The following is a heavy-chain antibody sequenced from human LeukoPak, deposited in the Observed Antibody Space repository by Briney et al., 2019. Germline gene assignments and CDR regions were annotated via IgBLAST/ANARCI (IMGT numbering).Heavy chain of an antibody. CDR2: INHSGST. D-gene: IGHD2-2*01. J-gene: IGHJ6*02. V-gene: IGHV4-34*01. CDR3: ARMDVVVVPAAIDHYYYGMDV. CDR1: GGSFSGYY. Sequence: SETLSLTCAVYGGSFSGYYWSWIRQPPGKGLEWIGEINHSGSTNYNPSLKSRVTISVDTSKNQFSLKLSSVTAADTAVYYCARMDVVVVPAAIDHYYYGMDVWGQGTTVTVSS.